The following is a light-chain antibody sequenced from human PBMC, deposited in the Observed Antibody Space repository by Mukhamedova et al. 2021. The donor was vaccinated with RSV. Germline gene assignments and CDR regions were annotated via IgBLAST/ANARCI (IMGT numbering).Light chain of an antibody. CDR3: QQYYSTLWT. Sequence: SVLYSSNNKNYLAWYQQKPGQPPKLLIYWASTRESGVPDRFSGSGSGTDFTLTISSLQAEDVAVYYCQQYYSTLWTFGQGTKVEI. V-gene: IGKV4-1*01. CDR1: SVLYSSNNKNY. J-gene: IGKJ1*01. CDR2: WAS.